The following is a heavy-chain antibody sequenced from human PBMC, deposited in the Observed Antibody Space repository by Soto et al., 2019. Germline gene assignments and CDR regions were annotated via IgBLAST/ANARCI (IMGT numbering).Heavy chain of an antibody. CDR1: GASIRTGGSD. J-gene: IGHJ4*02. CDR3: ARRPTYYYYSSGSYYVTYFDY. D-gene: IGHD3-22*01. CDR2: IFYTGSA. Sequence: PSETLSLTCTVSGASIRTGGSDWSWICQRPGKGVGWIAYIFYTGSAYYNPSLESRLSISIDKSKNQFSLELRSVSVADTAMYYCARRPTYYYYSSGSYYVTYFDYWGQGALVTVSS. V-gene: IGHV4-31*03.